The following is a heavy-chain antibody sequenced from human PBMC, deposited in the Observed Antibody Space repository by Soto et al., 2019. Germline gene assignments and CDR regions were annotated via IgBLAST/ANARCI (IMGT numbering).Heavy chain of an antibody. V-gene: IGHV4-30-4*01. Sequence: QVQLQESGPGLVKPSQTLSLTCTVSGGSISTVDYWWSWIRQSPDMGLEWIGHIYDGGRTYNNPSLESRVTMSADTSKSQRSRPLCSVSAADTAVYYCARGPSGDKVDSWGQGTLVTVSS. D-gene: IGHD7-27*01. J-gene: IGHJ4*02. CDR2: IYDGGRT. CDR1: GGSISTVDYW. CDR3: ARGPSGDKVDS.